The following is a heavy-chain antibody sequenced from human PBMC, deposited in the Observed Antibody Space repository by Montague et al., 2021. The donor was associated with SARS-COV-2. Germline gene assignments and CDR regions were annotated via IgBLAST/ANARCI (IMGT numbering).Heavy chain of an antibody. Sequence: TLSLTCTVSGGSISSGSYYWSWIRQPAGKRLEWIGRIYTSGSTNHNLSLRSRVTISADRSKNQFSLKLSSVTAADTAVYYYAREDDIGGYWLRGMDVWGQGTTVTVSS. V-gene: IGHV4-61*02. CDR1: GGSISSGSYY. D-gene: IGHD1-26*01. CDR2: IYTSGST. CDR3: AREDDIGGYWLRGMDV. J-gene: IGHJ6*02.